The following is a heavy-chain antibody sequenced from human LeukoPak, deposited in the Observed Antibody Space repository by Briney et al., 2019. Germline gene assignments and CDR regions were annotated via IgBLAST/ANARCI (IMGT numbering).Heavy chain of an antibody. J-gene: IGHJ4*02. Sequence: GGSLRLSCAASGFTFSSYGMHWVRQAPGKGLEWVAVISYDGSNKYYADSVKGRFTISRDNSKNTLYLQMNSMRVEDTAVYFCARELGNGDTYANVPLGHWGQGTLVTVSS. V-gene: IGHV3-30*03. CDR1: GFTFSSYG. CDR3: ARELGNGDTYANVPLGH. D-gene: IGHD5-18*01. CDR2: ISYDGSNK.